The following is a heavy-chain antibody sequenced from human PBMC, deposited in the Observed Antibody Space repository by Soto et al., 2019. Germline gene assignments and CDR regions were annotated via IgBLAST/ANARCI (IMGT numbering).Heavy chain of an antibody. CDR1: GFSVGSLA. CDR3: AKKLNCRGGTCPFEY. J-gene: IGHJ4*02. Sequence: GGSLRLSCAASGFSVGSLAMTWARQTPGKGLEWVATLGASGVTFYADSVKGRFTISRDNSENTLYLQMNSLRTEDTALYYCAKKLNCRGGTCPFEYWGQGTLVTVSS. V-gene: IGHV3-23*01. D-gene: IGHD2-15*01. CDR2: LGASGVT.